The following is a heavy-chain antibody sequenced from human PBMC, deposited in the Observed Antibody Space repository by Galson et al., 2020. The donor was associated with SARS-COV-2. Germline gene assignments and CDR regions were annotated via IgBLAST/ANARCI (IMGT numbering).Heavy chain of an antibody. CDR1: GGSISSGDYY. D-gene: IGHD3-3*01. Sequence: SETLSLTCTVSGGSISSGDYYWSWIRQPPGKGLEWIGYIYYSGSTYYNPSLKSRVTISVDTSKNQFSLKLSSVTAADTAVYYCARDPITIFGVVTVDAFDIWGQGTMGTVSS. CDR2: IYYSGST. J-gene: IGHJ3*02. CDR3: ARDPITIFGVVTVDAFDI. V-gene: IGHV4-30-4*01.